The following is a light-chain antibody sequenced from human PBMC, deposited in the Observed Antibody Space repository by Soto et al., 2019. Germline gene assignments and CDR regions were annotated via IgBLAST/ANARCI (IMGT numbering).Light chain of an antibody. J-gene: IGLJ1*01. CDR2: GNS. CDR1: SSNIGAGYD. V-gene: IGLV1-40*01. Sequence: VLTQPPSVSGAPGQRVTISCTGSSSNIGAGYDVHWYQQLPGTAPKLLIYGNSNRPSGVPDRFSGSKSGNTASLTVSGLQAEDEADYYCSSYAGSNNFVFGTGTKVTVL. CDR3: SSYAGSNNFV.